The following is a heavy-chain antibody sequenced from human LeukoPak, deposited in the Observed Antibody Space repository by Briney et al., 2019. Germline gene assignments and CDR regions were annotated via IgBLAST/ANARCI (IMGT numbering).Heavy chain of an antibody. CDR2: INPNSGGT. D-gene: IGHD1-26*01. J-gene: IGHJ3*02. Sequence: ASVKVSCKASGYTFTGYYMHWVRQAPGQGLEWMGWINPNSGGTNYAQKFQGRVTMTRDTSISTAYMELSRLRSDDTAVYYCATAAGGSYPGGDAFDIWGQGTMVTVSS. CDR3: ATAAGGSYPGGDAFDI. V-gene: IGHV1-2*02. CDR1: GYTFTGYY.